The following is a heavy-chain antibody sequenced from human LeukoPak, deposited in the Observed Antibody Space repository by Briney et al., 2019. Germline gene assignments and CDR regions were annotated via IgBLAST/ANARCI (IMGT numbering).Heavy chain of an antibody. Sequence: GRSLRLSCAASGFSFSSFGMHWVRQAPGGGLEWVTIVGYDESIKYYADSVKDRFTISRDNSKNTVHLQMNSLRAEDTAVYYCARGSGGYQYLMDVWGQGATVIVSS. CDR1: GFSFSSFG. J-gene: IGHJ6*02. D-gene: IGHD2-15*01. CDR2: VGYDESIK. V-gene: IGHV3-33*01. CDR3: ARGSGGYQYLMDV.